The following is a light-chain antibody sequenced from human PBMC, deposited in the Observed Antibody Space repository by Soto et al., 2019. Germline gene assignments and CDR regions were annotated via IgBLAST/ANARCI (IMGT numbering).Light chain of an antibody. V-gene: IGKV1-12*01. J-gene: IGKJ1*01. CDR2: AAS. CDR3: QQYDVHPKT. Sequence: DIQMTQSPSSVSASVGDRVTITCRASQGISSWLAWYQQKPGKAPKLLIYAASSLQSGVPSRFSGSGSGTDFTLTITSLQTDDFGTYHCQQYDVHPKTFGQGTKVDTK. CDR1: QGISSW.